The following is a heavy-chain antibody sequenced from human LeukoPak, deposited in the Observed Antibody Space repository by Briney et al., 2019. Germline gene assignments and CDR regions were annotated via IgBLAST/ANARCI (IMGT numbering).Heavy chain of an antibody. CDR2: INPDSGDT. CDR1: GYTFTSYG. J-gene: IGHJ1*01. CDR3: ARGSYDSSDFEYFQH. Sequence: ASVKVSCKASGYTFTSYGISWVRQAPGQGLEWMGWINPDSGDTNYAQRFQGRATMTRDTSISTAYMEKRRLTSDDTAVYYCARGSYDSSDFEYFQHWGQGTLVTVSS. V-gene: IGHV1-2*02. D-gene: IGHD3-22*01.